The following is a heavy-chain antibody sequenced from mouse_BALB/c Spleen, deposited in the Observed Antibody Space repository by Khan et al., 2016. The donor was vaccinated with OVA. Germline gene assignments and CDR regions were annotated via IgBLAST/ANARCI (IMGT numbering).Heavy chain of an antibody. CDR3: VNHGSSSAWFTY. CDR2: INPSTDYT. CDR1: GYTFTSYW. D-gene: IGHD1-1*01. Sequence: QVQLKQSGAELARPGASVKMSCKASGYTFTSYWMHWVKQRPGQGLEWIGYINPSTDYTYYNQNFKVQATLTADKSSNTAYMQLTSLTSEDSAVYYCVNHGSSSAWFTYWGQGTLVTVSA. J-gene: IGHJ3*01. V-gene: IGHV1-4*01.